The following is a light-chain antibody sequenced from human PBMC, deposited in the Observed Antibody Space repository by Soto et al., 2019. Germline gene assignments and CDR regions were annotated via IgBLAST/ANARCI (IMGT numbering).Light chain of an antibody. CDR1: SSNIGAGYD. Sequence: QSVLTQPPSVSGAPGQRVNISCTGSSSNIGAGYDVHWYQQLPGTATKLLIYGNNNRPSGVPDRYSGSKSGTSAALAITALQAEDEAYYYCQSFDRSRRGGVFGGGTKLTVL. CDR2: GNN. V-gene: IGLV1-40*01. J-gene: IGLJ2*01. CDR3: QSFDRSRRGGV.